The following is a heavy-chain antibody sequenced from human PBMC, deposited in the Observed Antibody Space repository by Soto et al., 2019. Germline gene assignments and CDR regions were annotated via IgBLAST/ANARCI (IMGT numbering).Heavy chain of an antibody. V-gene: IGHV1-2*04. CDR3: ARDSQQLDGGYYFDY. Sequence: ASVKVSCKASGYTFTGYYMHWVRQAPGQGLEWMGWINPNSGGTNYAQNFQGWVTMTRDTSISTAYMELSRLRSDDTAVYYCARDSQQLDGGYYFDYWGQGTLVTVSS. J-gene: IGHJ4*02. CDR2: INPNSGGT. CDR1: GYTFTGYY. D-gene: IGHD6-13*01.